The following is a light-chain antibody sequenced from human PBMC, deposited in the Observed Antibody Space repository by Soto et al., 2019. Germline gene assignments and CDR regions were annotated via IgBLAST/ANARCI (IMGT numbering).Light chain of an antibody. CDR2: KAS. J-gene: IGKJ1*01. CDR1: QTISSW. CDR3: QHYNSYSEA. V-gene: IGKV1-5*03. Sequence: IKVYKSPATVSLSVGDRVTITCRASQTISSWLAWYQQKPGKAPKLLIYKASTLKSGVPSRFSGSGSGTEFTLTISSLQPDDFATYYCQHYNSYSEAFGQGTKVDIK.